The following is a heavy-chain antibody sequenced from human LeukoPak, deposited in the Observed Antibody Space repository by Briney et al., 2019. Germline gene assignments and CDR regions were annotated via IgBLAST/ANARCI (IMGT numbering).Heavy chain of an antibody. CDR3: ARVGVGTVAGNYFDD. J-gene: IGHJ4*02. V-gene: IGHV3-53*04. D-gene: IGHD6-19*01. CDR1: GFTVSSSY. CDR2: IYGGGGT. Sequence: GGSLGLSCTASGFTVSSSYMTWVRQAPGKGLEWVSLIYGGGGTYYADSVKGRFTISRHNSDNTLYLEMNSLRPDDTAVYYCARVGVGTVAGNYFDDWGQGTLVTVSS.